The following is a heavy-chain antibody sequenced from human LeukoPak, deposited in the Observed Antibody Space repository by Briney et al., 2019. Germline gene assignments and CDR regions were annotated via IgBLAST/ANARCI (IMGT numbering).Heavy chain of an antibody. CDR1: GFTFSSYA. CDR3: AKDRNSSGWHHPAY. J-gene: IGHJ4*02. CDR2: ISGSGGST. V-gene: IGHV3-23*01. Sequence: GGSLRPSCAASGFTFSSYAMSWVRQAPGKGLEWVSAISGSGGSTYYADSVKGRFTISRDNSKNTLYLQMNSLRAEDTAVYYCAKDRNSSGWHHPAYWGQGTLVTVSS. D-gene: IGHD6-19*01.